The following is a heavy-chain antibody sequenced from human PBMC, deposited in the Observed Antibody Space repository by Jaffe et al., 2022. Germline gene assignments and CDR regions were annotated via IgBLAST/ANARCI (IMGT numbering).Heavy chain of an antibody. J-gene: IGHJ5*02. V-gene: IGHV1-2*06. D-gene: IGHD3-10*01. CDR3: ARGNEVSLWFREGDNWFDP. Sequence: QVQLVQSGAEVKKPGASVKVSCKASGYTFTGYYMHWVRQAPGQGLEWMGRINPNSGGTNYAQKFQGRVTMTRDTSISTAYMELSRLRSDDTAVYYCARGNEVSLWFREGDNWFDPWGQGTLVTVSS. CDR2: INPNSGGT. CDR1: GYTFTGYY.